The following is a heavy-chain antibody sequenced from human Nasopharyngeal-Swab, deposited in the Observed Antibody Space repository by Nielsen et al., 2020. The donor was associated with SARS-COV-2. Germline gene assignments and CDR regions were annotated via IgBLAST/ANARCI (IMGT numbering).Heavy chain of an antibody. J-gene: IGHJ4*02. CDR3: TRDYKTYCGGDCYADY. D-gene: IGHD2-21*02. CDR1: GSTFSTYS. Sequence: GGSLRLSCAASGSTFSTYSMNWVRQAPGKGLEWVSSISSSSSFIYYADSVKSRFTISRDNVKNSLYLQMNSLRAEDTAVYYCTRDYKTYCGGDCYADYWGRGTLVTVSS. V-gene: IGHV3-21*06. CDR2: ISSSSSFI.